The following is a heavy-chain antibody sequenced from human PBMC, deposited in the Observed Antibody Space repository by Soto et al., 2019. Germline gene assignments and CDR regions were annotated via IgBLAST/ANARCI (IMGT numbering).Heavy chain of an antibody. CDR2: IIPSFETP. CDR3: RGYSDYDSYGIDV. Sequence: ASVKVSCKASGGTFSNFGFSWVRQAPGQGLEWMGGIIPSFETPIYAQNFQDRVIITADESTNTAYMDLSSVTAADTAVYYCRGYSDYDSYGIDVWGQGTTVTVS. J-gene: IGHJ6*02. V-gene: IGHV1-69*13. D-gene: IGHD5-12*01. CDR1: GGTFSNFG.